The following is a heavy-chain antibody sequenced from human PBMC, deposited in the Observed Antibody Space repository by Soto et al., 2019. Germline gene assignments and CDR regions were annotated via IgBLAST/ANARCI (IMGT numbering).Heavy chain of an antibody. CDR3: SYGSSFDY. J-gene: IGHJ4*02. D-gene: IGHD3-10*01. V-gene: IGHV4-61*01. Sequence: ETLSLTCTVSGASLRSGSYYWSWIRQPPGKGLEWIGYISHSGRTNYDPSLKSRLTMSVDTSQNQFSLQLNSVTAADTAVYYCSYGSSFDYWGQGTLVTVSS. CDR1: GASLRSGSYY. CDR2: ISHSGRT.